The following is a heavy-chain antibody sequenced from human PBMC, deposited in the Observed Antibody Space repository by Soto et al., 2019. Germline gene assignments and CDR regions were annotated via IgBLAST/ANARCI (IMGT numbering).Heavy chain of an antibody. D-gene: IGHD3-22*01. CDR3: AKGLYDSSGYPDAFDI. J-gene: IGHJ3*02. V-gene: IGHV3-30*18. CDR1: GFTFSSYG. Sequence: GGSLRLSCAASGFTFSSYGMHWVRQAPGKGLEWVAVISYDGSNKYYADSVKGRFTISRDNSKNTLYLQMNSLRAEDTAVYYCAKGLYDSSGYPDAFDIWGQGTMVTVSS. CDR2: ISYDGSNK.